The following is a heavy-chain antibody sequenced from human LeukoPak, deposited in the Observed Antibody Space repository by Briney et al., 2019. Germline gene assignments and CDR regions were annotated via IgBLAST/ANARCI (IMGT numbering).Heavy chain of an antibody. CDR2: IRSDGSNK. J-gene: IGHJ4*02. CDR1: GFTFSSYG. Sequence: PGGSLRLSCAASGFTFSSYGMHWVRQAPGKGLEWVAFIRSDGSNKYYADSVKGRFTISRDNSKNTLYLQMNSLRAADTAVYYCAKDEWVTNYALDYWGQGTLVTVSS. CDR3: AKDEWVTNYALDY. D-gene: IGHD4/OR15-4a*01. V-gene: IGHV3-30*02.